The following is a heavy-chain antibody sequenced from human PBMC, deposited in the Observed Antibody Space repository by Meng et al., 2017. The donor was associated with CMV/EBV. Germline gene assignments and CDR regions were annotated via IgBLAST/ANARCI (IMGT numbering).Heavy chain of an antibody. Sequence: GSLRLSCTVSGGSISSYYWSWIRQPPGKGLEWIGSIYYSGSTYYHPSLKSRVTISVDTSKNQFSLKLSSVTAADTAVYYCARAWSRAIFGVASASFDYWGQGTLVTVSS. V-gene: IGHV4-39*07. CDR1: GGSISSYY. D-gene: IGHD3-3*01. CDR3: ARAWSRAIFGVASASFDY. J-gene: IGHJ4*02. CDR2: IYYSGST.